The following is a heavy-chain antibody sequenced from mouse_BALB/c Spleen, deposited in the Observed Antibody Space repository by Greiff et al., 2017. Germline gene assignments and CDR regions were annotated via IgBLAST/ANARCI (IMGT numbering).Heavy chain of an antibody. Sequence: VQLQQSGPELVKPGASVKMSCKASGYTFTSYYIHWVKQRPGQGLEWIGWIYPGDGSTKYNEKFKGKTTLTADKSSSTAYMLLSSLTSEDSAIYFCARNYYGSYWYFDVWGAGTTVTVSS. V-gene: IGHV1S56*01. CDR3: ARNYYGSYWYFDV. CDR1: GYTFTSYY. D-gene: IGHD1-2*01. J-gene: IGHJ1*01. CDR2: IYPGDGST.